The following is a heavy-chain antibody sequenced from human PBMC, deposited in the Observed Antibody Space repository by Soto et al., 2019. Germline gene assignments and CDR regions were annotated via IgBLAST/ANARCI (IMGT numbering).Heavy chain of an antibody. V-gene: IGHV3-11*01. CDR3: ARDQQKSAYSPVDV. Sequence: PGGSLRLSCAASGFPFSDYYMSWIRQAPGKGLEWVSHITNSGSTKYYADSVKGRFTISRDNAKNSLFLQMNSLRAEDTAVYYCARDQQKSAYSPVDVWGQGTTVTVSS. D-gene: IGHD3-16*01. CDR2: ITNSGSTK. CDR1: GFPFSDYY. J-gene: IGHJ6*02.